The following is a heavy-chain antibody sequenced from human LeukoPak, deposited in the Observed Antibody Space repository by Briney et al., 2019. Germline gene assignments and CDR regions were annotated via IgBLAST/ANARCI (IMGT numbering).Heavy chain of an antibody. D-gene: IGHD6-13*01. J-gene: IGHJ4*02. V-gene: IGHV3-21*01. CDR1: GFTFSSYS. CDR2: ISSSSSYI. Sequence: GSLRLSCAASGFTFSSYSMNWVRQAPGKGLEWVSSISSSSSYIYYADSVKGRFTISRDNAKNSLYLQMNSLRAEDTAVYYCAGGIAAAGGFDYWGQGTLVTVSS. CDR3: AGGIAAAGGFDY.